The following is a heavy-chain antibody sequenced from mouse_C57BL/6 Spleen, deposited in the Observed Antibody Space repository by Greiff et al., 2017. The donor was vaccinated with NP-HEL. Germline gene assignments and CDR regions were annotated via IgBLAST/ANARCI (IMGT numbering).Heavy chain of an antibody. J-gene: IGHJ1*03. D-gene: IGHD1-1*01. V-gene: IGHV5-12*01. CDR1: GFTFSDYY. CDR2: ISNGGGST. CDR3: ARGGGSSLNWYFDV. Sequence: EVKVEESGGGLVQPGGSLKLSCAASGFTFSDYYMYWVRQTPEKRLEWVAYISNGGGSTYYPDTVKGRFTIPRDNAKNPLYLQMSRLKSEDTAMYYCARGGGSSLNWYFDVWGTGTTVTVSS.